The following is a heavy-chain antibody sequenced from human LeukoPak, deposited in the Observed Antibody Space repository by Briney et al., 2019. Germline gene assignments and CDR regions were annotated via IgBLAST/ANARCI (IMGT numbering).Heavy chain of an antibody. CDR2: IYYSGST. D-gene: IGHD6-13*01. Sequence: SETLSLTCTVSGGSISSSSYYWGWIRQPPGKGLEWIGSIYYSGSTYYNPSLKSRVTISVDTSKNQFSLKLSSVTAADTAVYYCARVNSAAAGIGVFGYLGQGTLVTVSS. J-gene: IGHJ4*02. V-gene: IGHV4-39*07. CDR3: ARVNSAAAGIGVFGY. CDR1: GGSISSSSYY.